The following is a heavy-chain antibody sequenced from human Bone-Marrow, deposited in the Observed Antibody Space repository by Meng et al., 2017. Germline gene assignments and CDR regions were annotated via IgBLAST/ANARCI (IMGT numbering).Heavy chain of an antibody. V-gene: IGHV7-4-1*02. CDR3: ARVAAAGEYYYCYGMDV. D-gene: IGHD6-13*01. CDR2: INTNTGNP. Sequence: ASVKVSCKASGYTFTSYAMNWVRQAPGQGLEWMGWINTNTGNPTYAQGFTGRFVFSLDTSVSTAYLQISSLKAEDTAVYYCARVAAAGEYYYCYGMDVWGQGTTVTVSS. CDR1: GYTFTSYA. J-gene: IGHJ6*02.